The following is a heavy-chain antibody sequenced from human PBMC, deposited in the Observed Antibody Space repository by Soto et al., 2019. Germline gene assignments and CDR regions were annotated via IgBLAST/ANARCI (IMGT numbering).Heavy chain of an antibody. CDR2: IYYSGST. CDR3: ARGLGPSPAAMRGEFDY. V-gene: IGHV4-30-4*01. Sequence: QVQLQESGPGLVKPSQTLSLTCTVSGGSISSGDYYWSWIRQPPGKGLEWIGYIYYSGSTYYNPSLKSRVTISVDTFKNQFSLKLSSVTAADTAVYYCARGLGPSPAAMRGEFDYWGQGTLVTVSS. J-gene: IGHJ4*02. CDR1: GGSISSGDYY. D-gene: IGHD2-2*01.